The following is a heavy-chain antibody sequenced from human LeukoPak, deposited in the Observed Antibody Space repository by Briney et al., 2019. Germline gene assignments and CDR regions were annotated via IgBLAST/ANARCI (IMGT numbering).Heavy chain of an antibody. Sequence: ASVKVSCKASGYTFTGYYMHWVRQAPGQGLEWMGWISPNSGGTNYAQKFQGWVTMTRDTSISTAYMELSRLRSDDTAVYYCARNRDRYNWFDPWGQGTLVTVSS. D-gene: IGHD3-10*01. V-gene: IGHV1-2*04. CDR3: ARNRDRYNWFDP. CDR1: GYTFTGYY. CDR2: ISPNSGGT. J-gene: IGHJ5*02.